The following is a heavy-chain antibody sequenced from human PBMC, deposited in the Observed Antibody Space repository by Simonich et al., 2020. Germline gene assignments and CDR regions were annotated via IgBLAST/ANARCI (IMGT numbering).Heavy chain of an antibody. CDR3: ARASRGTWWYYYFDY. D-gene: IGHD2-15*01. V-gene: IGHV1-18*01. CDR1: GYTFTSYG. J-gene: IGHJ4*02. CDR2: ISADNGNT. Sequence: QVQLVQSGAEVKKPGASVKVSCKASGYTFTSYGISWVRQAPGQGLEWMGWISADNGNTNYAQKLQGRVTMTTDTSTSTAYMELRSLRSDDTALYYCARASRGTWWYYYFDYWGQGTLVTVSS.